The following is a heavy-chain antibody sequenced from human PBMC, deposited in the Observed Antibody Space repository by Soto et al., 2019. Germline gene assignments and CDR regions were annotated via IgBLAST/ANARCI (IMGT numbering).Heavy chain of an antibody. CDR2: IDWDNNK. CDR1: GFSLSTTGTC. CDR3: ARIPHYSDTSYMDS. J-gene: IGHJ4*02. D-gene: IGHD3-10*01. V-gene: IGHV2-70*01. Sequence: SGPTLVNPTQTLTLTCTFSGFSLSTTGTCVTWIRQPPGKALEWLALIDWDNNKYYSTSLKTRLTISEDTSKNQVVLTMTNMDPVDTATYYCARIPHYSDTSYMDSWGQGTLLTVSS.